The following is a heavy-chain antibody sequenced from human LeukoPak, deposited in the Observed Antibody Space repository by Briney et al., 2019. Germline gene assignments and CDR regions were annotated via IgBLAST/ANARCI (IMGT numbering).Heavy chain of an antibody. V-gene: IGHV3-74*01. CDR3: TRDFDFSSAT. CDR1: GFTFSSYW. Sequence: GGSLRLSCAASGFTFSSYWMHWVRHAPGKGLVWVSRISPDGSTTGHADSVKGRFTTSRDNAKNTLFLQMNSLRAEDTAVYYCTRDFDFSSATWGQGTLVTVSS. J-gene: IGHJ5*02. D-gene: IGHD3-3*01. CDR2: ISPDGSTT.